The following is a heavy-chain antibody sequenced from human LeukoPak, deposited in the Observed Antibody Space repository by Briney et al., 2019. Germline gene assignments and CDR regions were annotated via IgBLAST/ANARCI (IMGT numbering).Heavy chain of an antibody. CDR3: AHRVEMATMDDAFDI. J-gene: IGHJ3*02. Sequence: TLSLTCTVSGGSISSYYWSWIRQPPGKALEWLALIYWDDDKRYSPSLKSRLTITKDTSKNQVVLTMTNMDPVDTATYYCAHRVEMATMDDAFDIWGQGTMVTVSS. CDR1: GGSISSYYW. D-gene: IGHD5-24*01. V-gene: IGHV2-5*08. CDR2: IYWDDDK.